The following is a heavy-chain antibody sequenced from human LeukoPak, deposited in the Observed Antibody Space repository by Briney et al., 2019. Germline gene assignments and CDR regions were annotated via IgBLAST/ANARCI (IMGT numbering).Heavy chain of an antibody. CDR1: GFTFSSYA. V-gene: IGHV3-23*01. J-gene: IGHJ3*02. D-gene: IGHD1-26*01. CDR2: ISGSGGST. Sequence: KTGGSLRLSCAASGFTFSSYAMSWVRQAPGKGLEWVSAISGSGGSTYYADSVKGRFTISRDNSKNTLYLQMNSLGVEDTALYYCVKVGATAAFDIWGQGTMVTVSS. CDR3: VKVGATAAFDI.